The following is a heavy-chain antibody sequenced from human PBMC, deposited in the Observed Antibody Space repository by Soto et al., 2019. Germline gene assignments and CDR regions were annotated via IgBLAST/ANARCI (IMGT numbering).Heavy chain of an antibody. J-gene: IGHJ3*02. CDR3: AKSSDSGLDAFDI. D-gene: IGHD5-12*01. CDR1: GFTFSSHV. V-gene: IGHV3-23*01. CDR2: ISGSGGST. Sequence: PGGSLRLSCAASGFTFSSHVMSWVRQAPGKGLEWVSAISGSGGSTYYADSVKGRFTISRDNSKNTLYLQMNSLRAEDTAVYYCAKSSDSGLDAFDIWGQGTMVTVSS.